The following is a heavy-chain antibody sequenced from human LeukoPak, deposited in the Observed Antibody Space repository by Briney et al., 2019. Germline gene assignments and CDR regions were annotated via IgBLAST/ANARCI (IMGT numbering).Heavy chain of an antibody. Sequence: SETLSLTCTVSGGSISSSSYYWGWIRQPPGKGLEWIGSIYYSGSTYYNPSLKSRVTISVDTSKNQFSLKLSSVTAADTAVYYCARQTSGWFGELMRWFDPWGQGTLVTVSS. J-gene: IGHJ5*02. CDR1: GGSISSSSYY. V-gene: IGHV4-39*01. D-gene: IGHD3-10*01. CDR3: ARQTSGWFGELMRWFDP. CDR2: IYYSGST.